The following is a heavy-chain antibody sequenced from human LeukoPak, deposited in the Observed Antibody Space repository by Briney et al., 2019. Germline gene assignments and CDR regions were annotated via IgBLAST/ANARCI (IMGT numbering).Heavy chain of an antibody. Sequence: ASVKVSCKASGGTFSSYAISWVRQAPGQGLEWMGGIIPIFGTTDYAQKFQGRVTITADKSTSTAYMELSSLRSEDTAVYYCARNREGKSLDYWGQGTLVTVSS. CDR2: IIPIFGTT. CDR1: GGTFSSYA. D-gene: IGHD5-24*01. J-gene: IGHJ4*02. CDR3: ARNREGKSLDY. V-gene: IGHV1-69*06.